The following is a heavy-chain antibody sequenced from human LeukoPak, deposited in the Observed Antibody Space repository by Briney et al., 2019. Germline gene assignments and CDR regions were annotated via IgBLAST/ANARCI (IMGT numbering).Heavy chain of an antibody. CDR1: GGSISSYY. D-gene: IGHD1-1*01. Sequence: SETLSLTCTVSGGSISSYYWSWIRQPPGKGLEWIGYIYTSGSTNYNPSLKSRVTISVDTSKNQFSLKVSSVTAADTAVYYFAGQDEDNLEEGYAFYYLGQGTMVTVSS. CDR3: AGQDEDNLEEGYAFYY. CDR2: IYTSGST. J-gene: IGHJ3*01. V-gene: IGHV4-4*09.